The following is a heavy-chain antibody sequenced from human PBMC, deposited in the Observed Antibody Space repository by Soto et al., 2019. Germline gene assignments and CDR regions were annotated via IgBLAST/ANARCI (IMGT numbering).Heavy chain of an antibody. V-gene: IGHV3-23*01. CDR2: ISDSGGST. Sequence: EVQLLESGGGLVQPGGSLRLSCAASEFTFSSYAMSWVRQAPGKGLEWVSTISDSGGSTYYADSVKGRFTISRDNSKNTLYLQMNSLRAEDTAVYYCAKDRSDYVWGSYRQENLQHWGQGTLVTVSS. J-gene: IGHJ1*01. CDR3: AKDRSDYVWGSYRQENLQH. CDR1: EFTFSSYA. D-gene: IGHD3-16*02.